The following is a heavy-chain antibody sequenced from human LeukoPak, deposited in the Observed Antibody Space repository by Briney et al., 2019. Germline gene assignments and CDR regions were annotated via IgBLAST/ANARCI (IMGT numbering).Heavy chain of an antibody. V-gene: IGHV1-18*01. J-gene: IGHJ5*02. Sequence: ASVKVSCKASGYTFTSYGISWVRQAPGQGLEWMGWISAYNDNTNYAQKLQGRVTMTTDTSTSTAYMELRSLRSDDTAVYYCARDARITMVRGVIYWFDPWGQGTLVTVSS. D-gene: IGHD3-10*01. CDR3: ARDARITMVRGVIYWFDP. CDR1: GYTFTSYG. CDR2: ISAYNDNT.